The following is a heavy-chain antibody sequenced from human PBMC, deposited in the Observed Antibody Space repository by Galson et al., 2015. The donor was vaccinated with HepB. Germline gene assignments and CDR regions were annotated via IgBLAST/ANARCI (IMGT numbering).Heavy chain of an antibody. D-gene: IGHD1-26*01. J-gene: IGHJ4*02. Sequence: SVKVSCKASGYTFTSYAMHWVRQAPGQRLEWMGWINAANGNTEYAQKFQGRVTITRDTSASTAYMELSSLRSEDTAVYYCAREGATGGGDFDYWGQGTLVTVSS. CDR1: GYTFTSYA. CDR3: AREGATGGGDFDY. CDR2: INAANGNT. V-gene: IGHV1-3*01.